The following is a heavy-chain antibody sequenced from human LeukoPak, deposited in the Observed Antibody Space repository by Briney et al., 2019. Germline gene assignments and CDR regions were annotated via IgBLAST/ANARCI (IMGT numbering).Heavy chain of an antibody. V-gene: IGHV1-69*04. Sequence: SVKVSCKASGGTFSSYAISWVRQAPGQGLEWMGRIIPILGIANYAQKFQGRVTITADKSTSTAYMELSSLRSEDTAVYYCARGPQPGRDSGSSNLFDYWGQGTLVTVSS. J-gene: IGHJ4*02. D-gene: IGHD1-26*01. CDR1: GGTFSSYA. CDR3: ARGPQPGRDSGSSNLFDY. CDR2: IIPILGIA.